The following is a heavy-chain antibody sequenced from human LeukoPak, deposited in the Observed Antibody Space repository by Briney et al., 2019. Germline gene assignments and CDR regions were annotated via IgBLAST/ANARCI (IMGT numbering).Heavy chain of an antibody. CDR1: GFTLSNSW. V-gene: IGHV3-74*01. Sequence: GGSLRLSCAVSGFTLSNSWMHWVRQAPGKGLVWVARTNGDGNDISYADSVKGRFTISRDNAKNSLYLQMNSLRAEDTALYYCAKDLYSGSYSVFDYWGQGTLVTVSS. CDR3: AKDLYSGSYSVFDY. D-gene: IGHD1-26*01. J-gene: IGHJ4*02. CDR2: TNGDGNDI.